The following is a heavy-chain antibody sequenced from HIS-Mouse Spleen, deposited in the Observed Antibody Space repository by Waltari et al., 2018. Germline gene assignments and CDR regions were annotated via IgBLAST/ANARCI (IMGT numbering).Heavy chain of an antibody. V-gene: IGHV4-39*07. CDR2: ISYSGST. D-gene: IGHD6-13*01. Sequence: QLQLQESGPGLVKPSETLSLTCTVPGGSISSSRYSWGGICQPPGKGLEWIGSISYSGSTYYHPSLKSRVTISVDTSTNQFSLKLSSVTAADTAVYYCAREIPYSSSWYDWYFDLWGRGTLVTVSS. CDR3: AREIPYSSSWYDWYFDL. CDR1: GGSISSSRYS. J-gene: IGHJ2*01.